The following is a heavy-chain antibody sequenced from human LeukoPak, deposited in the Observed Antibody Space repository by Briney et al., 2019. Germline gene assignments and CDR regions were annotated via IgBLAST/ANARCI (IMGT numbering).Heavy chain of an antibody. V-gene: IGHV3-30*03. D-gene: IGHD6-19*01. Sequence: PGRSLRLSCAASGFTFSSCGMHWVRQAPGKGLEWVAIISYDGSNKYYADSVKGRFTISRDNSKNTLYLQMNSLRAEDTAVYYCARPPQYSSGWYVDYWGQGTLVTVSS. J-gene: IGHJ4*02. CDR1: GFTFSSCG. CDR2: ISYDGSNK. CDR3: ARPPQYSSGWYVDY.